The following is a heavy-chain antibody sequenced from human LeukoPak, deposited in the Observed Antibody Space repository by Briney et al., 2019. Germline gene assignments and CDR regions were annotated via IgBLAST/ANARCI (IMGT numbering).Heavy chain of an antibody. D-gene: IGHD3-16*01. CDR3: ARDPYDYVWGSYGF. V-gene: IGHV3-7*01. Sequence: GSLRLSCAASGFTFSSYWMSWVRQAPGKGLEWVANIKQDGSEKYYVDSVKGRFTISRDNAKNSLYLQMNSLRAEDTAVYYCARDPYDYVWGSYGFWGQGTLVTVSS. CDR2: IKQDGSEK. CDR1: GFTFSSYW. J-gene: IGHJ4*02.